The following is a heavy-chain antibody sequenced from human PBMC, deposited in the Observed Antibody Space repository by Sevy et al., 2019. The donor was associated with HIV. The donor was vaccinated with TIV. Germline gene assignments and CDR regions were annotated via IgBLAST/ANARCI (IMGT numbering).Heavy chain of an antibody. J-gene: IGHJ6*02. CDR3: ARETSSFGEGIYYGMDV. D-gene: IGHD3-10*01. CDR1: GFTFSDYN. V-gene: IGHV3-21*01. CDR2: ISSISNYI. Sequence: GGSLRLSCAASGFTFSDYNMNWVRQAPGKGLEWVSSISSISNYIYYADSVKGRFTIFRDSAKNSLYLQMNSLRAEDTAVYYCARETSSFGEGIYYGMDVWGQGTTVTVSS.